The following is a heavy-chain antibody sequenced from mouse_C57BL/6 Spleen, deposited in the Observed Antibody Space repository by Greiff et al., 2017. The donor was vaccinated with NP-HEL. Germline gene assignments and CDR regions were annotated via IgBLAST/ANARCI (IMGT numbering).Heavy chain of an antibody. J-gene: IGHJ2*01. CDR1: GFTFSSYT. Sequence: EVHLVESGGGLVKPGGSLKLSCAASGFTFSSYTMSWVRQTPEKRLEWVATISGGGGNTYYPDSVKGRFTISRDNAKNTLYLQMSSLRSEDTALYYCARGDEGDFDYWGQGTTLTVSS. CDR3: ARGDEGDFDY. V-gene: IGHV5-9*01. CDR2: ISGGGGNT.